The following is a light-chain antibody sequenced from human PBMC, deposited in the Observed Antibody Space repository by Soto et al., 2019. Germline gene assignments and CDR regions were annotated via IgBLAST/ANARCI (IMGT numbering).Light chain of an antibody. V-gene: IGLV2-8*01. CDR2: EVS. CDR1: SSDVGGYNY. CDR3: SSYAGSNNLGV. Sequence: QSLLTPPPSPSGSPWQSVTLSCTGTSSDVGGYNYVSWYQQHPGKAPKLMIYEVSKRPSGVPDRFSGSKSGNTASLTVSGLQAEDEADYYCSSYAGSNNLGVFGTGTRSPS. J-gene: IGLJ1*01.